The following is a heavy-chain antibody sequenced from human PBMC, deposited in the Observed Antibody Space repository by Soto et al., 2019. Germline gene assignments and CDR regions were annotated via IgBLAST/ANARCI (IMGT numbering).Heavy chain of an antibody. V-gene: IGHV4-4*02. CDR1: GGSVRAPDW. CDR2: VHISGHS. D-gene: IGHD1-1*01. Sequence: SETLSLTCTLSGGSVRAPDWWNWVRQSPDKGLKWIAEVHISGHSNYNPSLRSRVSVSIDSSKNQFYLNLNSVTAADTAIYYCARVRQGCSANNCYFDPWGQGTQVTVSS. CDR3: ARVRQGCSANNCYFDP. J-gene: IGHJ5*01.